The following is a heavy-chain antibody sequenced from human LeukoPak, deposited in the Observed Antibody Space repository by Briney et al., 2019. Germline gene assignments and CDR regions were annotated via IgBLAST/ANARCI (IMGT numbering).Heavy chain of an antibody. D-gene: IGHD6-6*01. J-gene: IGHJ4*02. CDR1: GGTFSSYA. CDR2: IIPMFGTA. V-gene: IGHV1-69*06. Sequence: SVKVSCKASGGTFSSYAISWVRQAPGQGLEWMGGIIPMFGTANYAQKFQGRVTITADKSTSTAYMELSSLRSEDTAVYYCARDPPGRPYSSSSYGWGQGTLVTVSS. CDR3: ARDPPGRPYSSSSYG.